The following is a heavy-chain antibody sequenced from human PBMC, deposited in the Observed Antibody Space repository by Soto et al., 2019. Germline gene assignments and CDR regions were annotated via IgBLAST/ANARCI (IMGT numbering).Heavy chain of an antibody. Sequence: SETLSLTCTVSGGSISSSSYYWGWIRQPPGKGLEWIGSIYYSGSTYYNPSLKSRVTISVDTSKNQFSLKLTSVTVADTAVYFCARARYNGYDLPYYFDYRGQGTLVTVSS. CDR3: ARARYNGYDLPYYFDY. CDR1: GGSISSSSYY. CDR2: IYYSGST. V-gene: IGHV4-39*01. J-gene: IGHJ4*02. D-gene: IGHD5-12*01.